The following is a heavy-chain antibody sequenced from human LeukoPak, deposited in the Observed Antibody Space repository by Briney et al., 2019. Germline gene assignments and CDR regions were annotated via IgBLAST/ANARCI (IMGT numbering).Heavy chain of an antibody. Sequence: GGSLRLSCAASGFTFSSYGMHWVRQAPGKGLEWVAFIRCDGSNKYYADSVKGRFTISRDNSKNTLYLQMNSLRAEDTAVYYCAKGRFWSGYPTYFDYWGQGTLVTVSS. CDR1: GFTFSSYG. V-gene: IGHV3-30*02. CDR3: AKGRFWSGYPTYFDY. CDR2: IRCDGSNK. D-gene: IGHD3-3*01. J-gene: IGHJ4*02.